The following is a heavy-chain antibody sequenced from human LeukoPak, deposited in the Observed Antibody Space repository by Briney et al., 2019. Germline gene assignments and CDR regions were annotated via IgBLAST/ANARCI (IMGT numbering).Heavy chain of an antibody. Sequence: SETLSLTCTVSGGSISSYYWSWIRQPPGKGLEWIGYIYYSGSTYYNPSLKSRVTISVDTSKNQFSLKLSSVTAADTAVYYCARDLAGYGEWRAFDIWGQGTMVTVSS. D-gene: IGHD5-12*01. CDR2: IYYSGST. V-gene: IGHV4-59*12. J-gene: IGHJ3*02. CDR1: GGSISSYY. CDR3: ARDLAGYGEWRAFDI.